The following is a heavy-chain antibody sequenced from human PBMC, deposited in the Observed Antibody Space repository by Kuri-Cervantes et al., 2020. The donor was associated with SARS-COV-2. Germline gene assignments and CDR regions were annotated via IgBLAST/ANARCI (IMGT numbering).Heavy chain of an antibody. J-gene: IGHJ6*02. CDR2: INHTGSA. CDR1: GGSFSDYY. V-gene: IGHV4-34*01. Sequence: GSLRLSCAVYGGSFSDYYWTWIRQPPGKGLEWIGEINHTGSANYNPSLKSRVTISVDTSKNQFSLKVASVTAADTAMYYCARGGRIAVAGILLPLYYYGMDVWGQGTTVTVSS. CDR3: ARGGRIAVAGILLPLYYYGMDV. D-gene: IGHD6-19*01.